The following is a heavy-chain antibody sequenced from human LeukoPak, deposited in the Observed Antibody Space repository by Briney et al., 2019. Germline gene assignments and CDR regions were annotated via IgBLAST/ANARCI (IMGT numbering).Heavy chain of an antibody. CDR3: ARSARLMKGVVEVTALDD. CDR2: IPYDGSSK. V-gene: IGHV3-30*02. D-gene: IGHD3-3*01. CDR1: GFTFSSYG. Sequence: GGSLRLSCAASGFTFSSYGMHWVRQAPGKGLEWVTFIPYDGSSKYYADSVKGRFTIARDNAKNSVYLEMNSLRADDTAVYYCARSARLMKGVVEVTALDDWGQGTLVTVSS. J-gene: IGHJ4*02.